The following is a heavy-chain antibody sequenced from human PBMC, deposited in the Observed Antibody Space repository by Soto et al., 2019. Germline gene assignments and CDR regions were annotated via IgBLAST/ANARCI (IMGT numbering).Heavy chain of an antibody. Sequence: QAQLVQSGAEVRKPGASVKVSCKASGYTFYSHSIRWVRQAPGQGLEWMGRINADYGNTQYAQKFRGRVTMTTDTSTTTVYMELTNLRSDDTGVYYCARCIQGDYYYGMDVWGQGTTVTVSS. J-gene: IGHJ6*02. CDR2: INADYGNT. D-gene: IGHD1-26*01. CDR3: ARCIQGDYYYGMDV. V-gene: IGHV1-18*01. CDR1: GYTFYSHS.